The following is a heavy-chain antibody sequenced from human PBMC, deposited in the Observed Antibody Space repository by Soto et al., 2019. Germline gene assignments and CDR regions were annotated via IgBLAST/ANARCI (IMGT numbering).Heavy chain of an antibody. V-gene: IGHV3-23*01. CDR1: GFTFSSYA. CDR2: ISGSGGST. Sequence: EVQLLESGGGLVQPGGSLRLSCAASGFTFSSYAMSWVRQAPGKGLEWVSAISGSGGSTYYADSVKGRFTISRDNSKNTLYLQMNSLRAEDTAVYYCAKDRHSSGWYKRYYYYYGMDVWGQGTTVTVSS. D-gene: IGHD6-19*01. CDR3: AKDRHSSGWYKRYYYYYGMDV. J-gene: IGHJ6*02.